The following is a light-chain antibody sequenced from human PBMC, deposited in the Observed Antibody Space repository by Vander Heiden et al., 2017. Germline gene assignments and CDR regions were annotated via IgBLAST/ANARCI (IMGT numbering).Light chain of an antibody. CDR1: QSVSSN. CDR3: QQYNNWPSIT. J-gene: IGKJ3*01. CDR2: DAS. V-gene: IGKV3-15*01. Sequence: EIVMTQSPATLSVSPGERATLSCRASQSVSSNSAWYQQKPGQAPRLLIYDASTRATGIPARFSGSGSGTEFTLTISSLQSEDFAVYYCQQYNNWPSITFGPGTKVDIK.